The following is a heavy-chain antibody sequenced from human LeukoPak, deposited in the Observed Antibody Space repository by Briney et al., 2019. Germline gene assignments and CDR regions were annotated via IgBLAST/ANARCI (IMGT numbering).Heavy chain of an antibody. J-gene: IGHJ6*03. CDR3: ARAFYPGYYSYMAV. Sequence: SETLSLTCGVSGGSFSFYYWSWIRQPPGKGLEWIGYIYYSGSTNYNPSLKSRVTISVDTSKNQFSLKLSSVTAADTAVYYCARAFYPGYYSYMAVWGKGTTVTVSS. CDR2: IYYSGST. CDR1: GGSFSFYY. V-gene: IGHV4-59*01. D-gene: IGHD3-3*02.